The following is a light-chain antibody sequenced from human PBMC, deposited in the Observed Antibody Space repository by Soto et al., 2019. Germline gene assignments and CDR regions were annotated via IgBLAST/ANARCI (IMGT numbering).Light chain of an antibody. CDR3: QQYNDYSWT. J-gene: IGKJ1*01. Sequence: IQMTQSPSTLSASVGDRVAITCRASQSIGIWLAWYQQKPGKAPRFMIYKASSLESRVPSRFSGSGYGTEFTLTVISLQPEDFATYYCQQYNDYSWTFGQGTKVEIK. V-gene: IGKV1-5*03. CDR2: KAS. CDR1: QSIGIW.